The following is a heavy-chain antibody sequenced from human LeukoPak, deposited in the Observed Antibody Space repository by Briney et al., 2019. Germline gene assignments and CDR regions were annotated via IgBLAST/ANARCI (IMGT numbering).Heavy chain of an antibody. J-gene: IGHJ3*02. V-gene: IGHV3-66*01. CDR1: GFTVINNY. D-gene: IGHD4-17*01. Sequence: PGGSLRLSCAASGFTVINNYMTWVRQAPGKGLEWVSVIYSGGSTYYADSVKGRFTISRDNSKNTLYLQMNSPRAEDTAVYSCARGYGDGAFDIWGQGAMVTVSS. CDR3: ARGYGDGAFDI. CDR2: IYSGGST.